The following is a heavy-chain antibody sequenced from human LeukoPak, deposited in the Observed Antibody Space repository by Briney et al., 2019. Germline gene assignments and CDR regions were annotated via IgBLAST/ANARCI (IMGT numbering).Heavy chain of an antibody. CDR2: INSDGSST. V-gene: IGHV3-74*01. Sequence: PGGSLRLSCAASGFTFSSYSMHWVRQAPGKGLVWVSRINSDGSSTIYADSVTGRFTISRDTAKNTLDLQMNSLRAEDTAVYYCARGPRVTNNWFDPWGQGTLVTVSS. CDR1: GFTFSSYS. D-gene: IGHD4-11*01. J-gene: IGHJ5*02. CDR3: ARGPRVTNNWFDP.